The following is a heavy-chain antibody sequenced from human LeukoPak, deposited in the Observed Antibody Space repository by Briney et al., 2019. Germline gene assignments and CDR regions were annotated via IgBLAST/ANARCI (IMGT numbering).Heavy chain of an antibody. CDR1: GGSISSYY. D-gene: IGHD6-19*01. V-gene: IGHV4-39*07. CDR3: AGERGEEYSSGWYKRNYFDN. Sequence: SETLSLTCTVSGGSISSYYWAWIRQPPGKGLEWIASGDYSGGTYYNPSLESRVAISADMSKNQFSLKLTSVTGADTAVYYCAGERGEEYSSGWYKRNYFDNWGQGIRVTVSS. J-gene: IGHJ4*02. CDR2: GDYSGGT.